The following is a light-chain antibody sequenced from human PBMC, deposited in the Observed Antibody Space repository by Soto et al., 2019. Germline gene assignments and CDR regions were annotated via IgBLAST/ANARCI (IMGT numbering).Light chain of an antibody. J-gene: IGLJ1*01. V-gene: IGLV3-21*02. Sequence: SYELTQPPSVSVAPGQTATITCVGDNNGSKNVHWYQQKPGQAPVLVVHDDNDRPSGIPERFSGSNSGNTATLTITGVEAGDEADYFCQVWDSGKYVFGTATKVTVL. CDR1: NNGSKN. CDR2: DDN. CDR3: QVWDSGKYV.